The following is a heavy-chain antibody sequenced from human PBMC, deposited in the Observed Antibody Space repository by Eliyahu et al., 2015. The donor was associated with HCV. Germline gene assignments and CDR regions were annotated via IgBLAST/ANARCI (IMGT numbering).Heavy chain of an antibody. CDR2: IKSKTDGGTT. D-gene: IGHD4-23*01. J-gene: IGHJ5*02. CDR1: GXTFXNAW. Sequence: EVQLVESGGGLVKPGGSLRXSCAASGXTFXNAWMSWVRQAPGKGLEWVGRIKSKTDGGTTDYAAPVKGRFTISRDDSKNTLYLQMNSLKTEDTAVYYCTTQTTVAFDPWGQGTLVTVSS. V-gene: IGHV3-15*01. CDR3: TTQTTVAFDP.